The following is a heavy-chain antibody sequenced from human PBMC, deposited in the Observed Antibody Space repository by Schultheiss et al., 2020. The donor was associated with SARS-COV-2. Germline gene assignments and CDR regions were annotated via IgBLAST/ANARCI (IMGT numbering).Heavy chain of an antibody. CDR2: IYYSGST. D-gene: IGHD5-18*01. CDR3: ARVGGYSYPDHFDY. J-gene: IGHJ4*02. V-gene: IGHV4-59*01. Sequence: ESLKISCTVSGGSISSYYWSWIRQPPGKGLEWIGYIYYSGSTNYNPSLKSRVTISVDTSKNQFSLKLSSVTAADTAVYYCARVGGYSYPDHFDYWGQGTLVTVSS. CDR1: GGSISSYY.